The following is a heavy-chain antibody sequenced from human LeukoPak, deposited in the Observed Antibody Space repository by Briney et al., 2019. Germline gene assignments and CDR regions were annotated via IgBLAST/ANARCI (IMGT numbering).Heavy chain of an antibody. Sequence: ASVKVSCKASGYTFTGYYMHWVRQAPGQGLEWMGWINPNSGGTNYAQNFQGRVTMSRDTSISTAYMELSRLRSDDTAVYYCARAVGYGSGTYRRYYFDYWGQGTLVTVSS. CDR2: INPNSGGT. D-gene: IGHD3-10*01. V-gene: IGHV1-2*02. J-gene: IGHJ4*02. CDR3: ARAVGYGSGTYRRYYFDY. CDR1: GYTFTGYY.